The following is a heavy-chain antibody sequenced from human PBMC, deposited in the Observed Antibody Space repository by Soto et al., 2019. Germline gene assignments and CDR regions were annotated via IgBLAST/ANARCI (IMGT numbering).Heavy chain of an antibody. CDR1: GFTFSTYS. J-gene: IGHJ6*02. D-gene: IGHD3-22*01. CDR2: ISSSSSYI. V-gene: IGHV3-21*01. CDR3: ARYDSSGYYWPYYYYGMYV. Sequence: PGGSLRLSCAASGFTFSTYSMNWVRQAPGKGLEWVSSISSSSSYIYYADSVKGRFTISRDNAKNSLYLQMNSLRAEDTAVYYCARYDSSGYYWPYYYYGMYVWGQGTTVTVSS.